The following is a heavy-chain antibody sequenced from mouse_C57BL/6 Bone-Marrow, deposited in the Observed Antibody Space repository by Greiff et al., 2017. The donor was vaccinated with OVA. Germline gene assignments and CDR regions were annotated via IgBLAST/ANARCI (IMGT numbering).Heavy chain of an antibody. V-gene: IGHV5-15*01. CDR3: ARQPYYYGSSPYYAMDY. CDR1: GFTFSDYG. J-gene: IGHJ4*01. Sequence: EVKLMESGGGLVQPGGSLKLSCAASGFTFSDYGMAWVRQAPRKGPEWVAFISNLAYSIYYADTVTGRFTISRENAKNTLYLEMSSLRSEDTAMYYCARQPYYYGSSPYYAMDYWGQGTSVTVSS. CDR2: ISNLAYSI. D-gene: IGHD1-1*01.